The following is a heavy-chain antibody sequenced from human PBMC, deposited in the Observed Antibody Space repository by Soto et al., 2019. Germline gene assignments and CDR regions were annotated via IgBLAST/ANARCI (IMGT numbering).Heavy chain of an antibody. CDR2: IASDGRDK. V-gene: IGHV3-30*02. J-gene: IGHJ4*02. CDR1: GFTFSNHG. CDR3: AKDRAVRAASYYLDY. Sequence: GGSLRLSCEACGFTFSNHGMHWVRQAPGEGLEWVAVIASDGRDKKFANSVKGRFTISRDNSRDTLYLQMDSLRPDDTALYYCAKDRAVRAASYYLDYWGQGTLVTVSS. D-gene: IGHD1-26*01.